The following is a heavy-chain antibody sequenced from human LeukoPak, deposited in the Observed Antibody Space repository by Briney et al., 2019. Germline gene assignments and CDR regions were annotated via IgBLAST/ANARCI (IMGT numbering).Heavy chain of an antibody. CDR2: ISYDGSNK. V-gene: IGHV3-30*03. D-gene: IGHD6-13*01. CDR1: GFTFSSYG. J-gene: IGHJ4*02. CDR3: WQQRIDY. Sequence: GGSLRLSCAASGFTFSSYGMHWVRQAPGKGLEWVAVISYDGSNKYYADSVKGRFTISRDSSKNTLYLQMNSLRAEDTAVYYCWQQRIDYWGQGTLVTVSS.